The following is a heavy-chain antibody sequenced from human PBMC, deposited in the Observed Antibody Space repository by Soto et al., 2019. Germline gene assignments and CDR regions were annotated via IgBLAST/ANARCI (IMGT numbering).Heavy chain of an antibody. Sequence: QAHLVQSGAEVKKPWASVKVSCKASGYTFTSYGITWVRQAPGQGLEWMAWISAYTGNTDYAQKFQGRVTVTKATATITAYMDLTTLRSDDTAVYYCARGVVVLPTDNPRYSDGMVIWGQGTTVTVSS. D-gene: IGHD2-2*01. CDR1: GYTFTSYG. J-gene: IGHJ6*02. V-gene: IGHV1-18*01. CDR3: ARGVVVLPTDNPRYSDGMVI. CDR2: ISAYTGNT.